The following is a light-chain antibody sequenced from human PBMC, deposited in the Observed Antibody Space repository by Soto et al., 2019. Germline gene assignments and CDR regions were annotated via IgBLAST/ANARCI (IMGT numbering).Light chain of an antibody. CDR1: QSVSSSY. CDR3: EKDYKPIT. Sequence: EIVLTKPPGTLASSPGGRRTLSCRASQSVSSSYSAWYQQKAGXDPXXLISGASSRATGLPERFNGDGSGKESPPLFNRLQAEDFAVDDCEKDYKPITFGGGTKVEI. V-gene: IGKV3-20*01. J-gene: IGKJ4*01. CDR2: GAS.